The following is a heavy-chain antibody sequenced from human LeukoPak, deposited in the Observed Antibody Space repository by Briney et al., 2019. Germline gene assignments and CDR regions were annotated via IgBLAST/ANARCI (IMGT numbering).Heavy chain of an antibody. Sequence: GRSLRLSCVGSGFSLEDYAMHWVRQVPGKGLEWVSSIAWDSGNQAYTDSVKGRFTISRDNDKNSLYLQMNSLRPEDTAFYYCIKDMGFDLLKDAFHTWGQGPLVTVSS. CDR3: IKDMGFDLLKDAFHT. V-gene: IGHV3-9*01. J-gene: IGHJ3*02. CDR1: GFSLEDYA. D-gene: IGHD1-26*01. CDR2: IAWDSGNQ.